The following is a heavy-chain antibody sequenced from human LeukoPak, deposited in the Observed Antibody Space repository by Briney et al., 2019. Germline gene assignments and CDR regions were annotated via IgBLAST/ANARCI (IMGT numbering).Heavy chain of an antibody. J-gene: IGHJ5*02. CDR1: GYTFTSYG. CDR3: AGAYSSSWYQSNWFDP. CDR2: ISAHNGNT. Sequence: ASVKVSCKASGYTFTSYGISWVRQAPGQGLEWMGWISAHNGNTNYAQKLQGRVTMTTDTSTSTAYMELRSLRSDDTAVYYCAGAYSSSWYQSNWFDPWGQGTLVTVSS. V-gene: IGHV1-18*01. D-gene: IGHD6-13*01.